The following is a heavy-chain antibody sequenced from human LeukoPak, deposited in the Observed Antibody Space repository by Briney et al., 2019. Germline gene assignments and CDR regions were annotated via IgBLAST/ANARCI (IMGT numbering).Heavy chain of an antibody. CDR3: AKDRTRQAY. CDR1: GFTFSNYW. V-gene: IGHV3-7*03. D-gene: IGHD3-3*01. CDR2: IKEDGSDK. Sequence: GGSLRLSCAASGFTFSNYWMSWVRQPPGKGREWVANIKEDGSDKYYVDSLKGRFTISRDNAKNSLYLQINSLRAEDTAVYYCAKDRTRQAYWSQGTLVTVSS. J-gene: IGHJ4*02.